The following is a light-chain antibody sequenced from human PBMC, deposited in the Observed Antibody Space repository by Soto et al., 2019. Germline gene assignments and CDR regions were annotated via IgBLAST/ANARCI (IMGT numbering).Light chain of an antibody. J-gene: IGKJ4*01. Sequence: DIQMTQSPSTLSASVGDRVTITCRASQSISSWLAWYQQKPGKAPNLLIFKASSLESGVPSTFSGSGSGTEFTLTISSLQPDDFATYYCQQYNSYPLTFGGGTKVDI. CDR1: QSISSW. CDR2: KAS. CDR3: QQYNSYPLT. V-gene: IGKV1-5*03.